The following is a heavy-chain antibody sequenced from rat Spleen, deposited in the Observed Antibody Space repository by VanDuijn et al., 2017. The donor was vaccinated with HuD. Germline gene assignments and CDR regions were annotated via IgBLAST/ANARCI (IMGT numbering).Heavy chain of an antibody. V-gene: IGHV2-41*01. CDR2: IWNTGGT. D-gene: IGHD5-1*01. CDR1: GFSLTSYN. CDR3: ARDKGSLYVMDA. J-gene: IGHJ4*01. Sequence: QVQLKESGPGLVQPSQTLSLTCTVAGFSLTSYNVHWVRQPPGKGLEWMGVIWNTGGTRYNSALKSRLSISKDTSKSQVFLKINSLQTEDTDTYYCARDKGSLYVMDAWGQGASVTVSS.